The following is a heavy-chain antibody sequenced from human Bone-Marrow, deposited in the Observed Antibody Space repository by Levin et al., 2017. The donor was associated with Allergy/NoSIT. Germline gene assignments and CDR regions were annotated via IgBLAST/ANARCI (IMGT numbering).Heavy chain of an antibody. CDR2: ITNSGRT. Sequence: ASVKVSCAASGFTFSNYAMSWVRQAPGKGLGWVSAITNSGRTYYADSVKGRFTVSRDNSKNTLYLQMNSLRADDTAVYYCAKEMTTVVPVFDYWGQGTLVTVSS. J-gene: IGHJ4*02. V-gene: IGHV3-23*01. CDR1: GFTFSNYA. D-gene: IGHD4-23*01. CDR3: AKEMTTVVPVFDY.